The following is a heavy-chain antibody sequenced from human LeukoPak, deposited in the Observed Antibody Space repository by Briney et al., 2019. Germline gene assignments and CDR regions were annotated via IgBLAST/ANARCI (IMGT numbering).Heavy chain of an antibody. V-gene: IGHV3-30*04. CDR2: ISYDGSKK. Sequence: GGSLRLSCAASGFTFSSYAMHWVRQAPGKGLEWVAVISYDGSKKYYADSVKGRFTISRDNSKNTQHLQMNSLRAEDTAVYYCARGPRVGAAGFVYYHYIDVWGKGTTVTVPS. J-gene: IGHJ6*03. CDR3: ARGPRVGAAGFVYYHYIDV. CDR1: GFTFSSYA. D-gene: IGHD1-26*01.